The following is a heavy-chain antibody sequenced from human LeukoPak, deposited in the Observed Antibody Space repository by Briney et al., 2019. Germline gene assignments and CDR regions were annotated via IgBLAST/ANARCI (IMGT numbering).Heavy chain of an antibody. CDR2: ISSSSSPI. V-gene: IGHV3-48*01. CDR3: AREGSGSAELDY. CDR1: GFTFSSYS. J-gene: IGHJ4*02. Sequence: PGGSLRLSCAASGFTFSSYSMNWVRQAPGKGLEWVSYISSSSSPIYYADSVKGRFTISRDNAKNSLYLQMNSLRAEDTVVYYCAREGSGSAELDYWGQGNLVTVSS. D-gene: IGHD2-15*01.